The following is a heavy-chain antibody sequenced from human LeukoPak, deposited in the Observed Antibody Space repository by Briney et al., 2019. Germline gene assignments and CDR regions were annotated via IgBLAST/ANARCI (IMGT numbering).Heavy chain of an antibody. Sequence: SETLSLTCTVSGGSISSGGYYWSWIRQHPGKGLEWIGYIYYSGSTYYNPSLKSRVTISVDTSKNQFSLKLSSVTAADTAVYYCARVGGYTAMVVYWGQGTLVTVSS. CDR1: GGSISSGGYY. CDR3: ARVGGYTAMVVY. J-gene: IGHJ4*02. CDR2: IYYSGST. D-gene: IGHD5-18*01. V-gene: IGHV4-31*03.